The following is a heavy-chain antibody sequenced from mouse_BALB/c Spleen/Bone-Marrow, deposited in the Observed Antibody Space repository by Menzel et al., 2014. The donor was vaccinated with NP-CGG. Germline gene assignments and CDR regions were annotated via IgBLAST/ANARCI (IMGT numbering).Heavy chain of an antibody. V-gene: IGHV4-1*02. Sequence: EVQLQESGGGLVQPGGSLKLSCAASGFAFSRYWMSWVRQAPGQGLEWIGEINPASSTTNFTPSLKDKFIISRDNAKSTVYLQMSKVRSEDTALYYCARFRYYSSLFVWGAGTTVTVSA. CDR2: INPASSTT. J-gene: IGHJ1*01. CDR3: ARFRYYSSLFV. CDR1: GFAFSRYW. D-gene: IGHD1-1*01.